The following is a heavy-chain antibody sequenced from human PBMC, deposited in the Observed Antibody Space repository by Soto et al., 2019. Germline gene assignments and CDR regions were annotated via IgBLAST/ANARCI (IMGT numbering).Heavy chain of an antibody. CDR3: TRDRGFDM. V-gene: IGHV3-53*01. CDR1: GFNVSSNY. CDR2: IHTGGDT. Sequence: EVQLVESGGGLIQPGGSLRLSCAASGFNVSSNYMSWVRQAPGKGLEWVSIIHTGGDTHYADSVKGRFTISRDNSKNTVYLLMTRLRAEDTAVYYCTRDRGFDMWGQATTVHVSS. J-gene: IGHJ3*02.